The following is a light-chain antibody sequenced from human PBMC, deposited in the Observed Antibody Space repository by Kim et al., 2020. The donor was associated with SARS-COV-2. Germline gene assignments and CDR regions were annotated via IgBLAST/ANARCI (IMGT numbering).Light chain of an antibody. V-gene: IGKV1-27*01. J-gene: IGKJ4*01. CDR1: QEIGND. Sequence: DIQMTQSPSSLSASVGDRVTISCRASQEIGNDLAWYQQKPGRVPSLLISEASTLHSGVPSRFSGSGSGTDFTLTISCLQPEDVATYYCQEYDSTPLTFGGDTKVDI. CDR2: EAS. CDR3: QEYDSTPLT.